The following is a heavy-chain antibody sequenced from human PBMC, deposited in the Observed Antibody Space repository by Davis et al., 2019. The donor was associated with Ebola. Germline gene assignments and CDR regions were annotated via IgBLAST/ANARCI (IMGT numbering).Heavy chain of an antibody. Sequence: ASVKVSCKASGYTFINYGISWVRQAPGQGLEWVGWINAFNGNRYFAESVQGRLTMTTDSSTSMAYMELSSLRSEDTAVYYCAKDRYYDNSPLYFESETWGQGTLVTVSS. V-gene: IGHV1-18*04. D-gene: IGHD3-22*01. CDR2: INAFNGNR. CDR3: AKDRYYDNSPLYFESET. CDR1: GYTFINYG. J-gene: IGHJ4*02.